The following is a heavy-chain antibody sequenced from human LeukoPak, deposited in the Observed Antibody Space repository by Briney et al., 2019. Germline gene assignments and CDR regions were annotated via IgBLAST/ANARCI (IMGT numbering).Heavy chain of an antibody. J-gene: IGHJ4*02. D-gene: IGHD3-3*01. CDR3: VKGFLEWLCLDY. CDR2: ISYDGSNK. Sequence: GGSLRLSCAASGFTFSSYGMHWVRQAPGKGLEWVAVISYDGSNKYYADSVKGRFTISRDNSKNTLYLQMSSLRAEDTAVYYCVKGFLEWLCLDYWGQGTLVTVSS. V-gene: IGHV3-30*18. CDR1: GFTFSSYG.